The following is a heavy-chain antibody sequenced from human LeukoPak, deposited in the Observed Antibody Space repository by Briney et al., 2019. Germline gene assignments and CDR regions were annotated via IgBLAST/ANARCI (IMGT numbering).Heavy chain of an antibody. CDR3: ARRTAVTRTDY. CDR2: INWNGGNT. D-gene: IGHD6-19*01. Sequence: GGSLRLSRAASALHFDDYGMKELRQAPGKGLEWVSGINWNGGNTVYADSVKGRFTISRDNAKKSLYLQMNSLRAEDTALYYCARRTAVTRTDYWGQGTLVAVSS. CDR1: ALHFDDYG. V-gene: IGHV3-20*04. J-gene: IGHJ4*02.